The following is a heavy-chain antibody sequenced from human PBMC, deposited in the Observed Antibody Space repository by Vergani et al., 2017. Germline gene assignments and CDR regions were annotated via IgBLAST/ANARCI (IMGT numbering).Heavy chain of an antibody. CDR3: ATAGAAYCRGASCYDFFEY. J-gene: IGHJ4*02. D-gene: IGHD2-15*01. Sequence: QVQLVESGGGVVQPGGSLRLSCAASGFTFTNYGMHWVRQAPGKGLEWVAFTRYDGIVEYYGDSVRGRFTISRDNSKNTLYLQMNRLRPEDTAVYYCATAGAAYCRGASCYDFFEYWGQGTLVIVVS. CDR1: GFTFTNYG. CDR2: TRYDGIVE. V-gene: IGHV3-30*02.